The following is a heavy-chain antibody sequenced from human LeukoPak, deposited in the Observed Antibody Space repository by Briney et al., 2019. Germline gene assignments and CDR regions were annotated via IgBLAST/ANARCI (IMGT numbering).Heavy chain of an antibody. D-gene: IGHD2-15*01. V-gene: IGHV3-23*01. Sequence: GGSLRLSCAASGFTFSSYAMSWVRQAPGKGLEWVSAISGSGGSTYYADSVKGRFTISRDNSKHTLYLQMNSLRAEDTAVYYCAKDLTERCSGGSCYSGLDYWGQGTLVTVSS. CDR1: GFTFSSYA. CDR2: ISGSGGST. CDR3: AKDLTERCSGGSCYSGLDY. J-gene: IGHJ4*02.